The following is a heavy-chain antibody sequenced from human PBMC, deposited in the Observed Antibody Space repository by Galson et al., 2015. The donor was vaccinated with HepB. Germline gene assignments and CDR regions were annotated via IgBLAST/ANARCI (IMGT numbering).Heavy chain of an antibody. J-gene: IGHJ6*02. CDR1: GDSVSSNSAA. D-gene: IGHD3-10*01. Sequence: CAISGDSVSSNSAAWNWIRQSPSRGLEWLGRTYYRSKWYNDYAVSVKSRITINPDTSKNQFSLQLNSVTPEDTAVYYCAREGRITMVRGVIINYYYYGMDVWGPGTTVTVSS. CDR2: TYYRSKWYN. V-gene: IGHV6-1*01. CDR3: AREGRITMVRGVIINYYYYGMDV.